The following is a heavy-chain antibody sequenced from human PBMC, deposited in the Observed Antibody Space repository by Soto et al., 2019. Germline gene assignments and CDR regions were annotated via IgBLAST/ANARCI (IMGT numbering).Heavy chain of an antibody. CDR1: GFTFSSNW. Sequence: GGSLSLSCAASGFTFSSNWMNWVRQAPGKGLEWVATIKPDGSEQDYVESVKGRFTISRDNAKNSVHLQMNSLRAEDTAVYYCATVPWTAAASWGQGTLVTVSS. D-gene: IGHD6-13*01. V-gene: IGHV3-7*01. J-gene: IGHJ5*02. CDR3: ATVPWTAAAS. CDR2: IKPDGSEQ.